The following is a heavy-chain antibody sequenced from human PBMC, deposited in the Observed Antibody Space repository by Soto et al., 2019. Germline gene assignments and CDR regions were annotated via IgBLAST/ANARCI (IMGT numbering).Heavy chain of an antibody. D-gene: IGHD1-26*01. CDR3: AKGCGSHCYYYYGMDV. CDR1: GFTFSSYA. V-gene: IGHV3-23*01. J-gene: IGHJ6*02. Sequence: GGSLRLSCAASGFTFSSYAMSWVRQAPGKGLEWVSAISGSGGSTYYADSVKGRFTISRDNSKNTLYLQMNSLRAEDTAVYYCAKGCGSHCYYYYGMDVWGQGTTVTVSS. CDR2: ISGSGGST.